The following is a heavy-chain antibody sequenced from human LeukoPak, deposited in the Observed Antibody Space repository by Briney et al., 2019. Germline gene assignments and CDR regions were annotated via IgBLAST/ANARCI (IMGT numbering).Heavy chain of an antibody. V-gene: IGHV3-73*01. CDR1: GFTFSGSA. CDR3: TRGQPRWFDP. CDR2: IRTKANSYAT. J-gene: IGHJ5*02. Sequence: PGGSLRLSCAASGFTFSGSAMHWVRQASGKGLEWVGRIRTKANSYATTYAVSVKGRFTMSRDDSKKTAFLQMNSLKTEDTAVYYCTRGQPRWFDPWGQGTLVTVSS. D-gene: IGHD1-14*01.